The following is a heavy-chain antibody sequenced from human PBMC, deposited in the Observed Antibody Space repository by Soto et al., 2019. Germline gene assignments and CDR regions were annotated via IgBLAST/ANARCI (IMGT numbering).Heavy chain of an antibody. V-gene: IGHV3-23*01. CDR1: GFSFSTYG. Sequence: EVQLLESGGGLVQPGWSLRLSFAVSGFSFSTYGVTWVRQAPGKGLEWVSGVSGGSGVTHYADSVKGRFTITGDNSKNTVYLHMNSLRVEDTAVYYCAKWNGYGDYWGQGTLVTVSS. J-gene: IGHJ4*02. CDR3: AKWNGYGDY. CDR2: VSGGSGVT. D-gene: IGHD1-1*01.